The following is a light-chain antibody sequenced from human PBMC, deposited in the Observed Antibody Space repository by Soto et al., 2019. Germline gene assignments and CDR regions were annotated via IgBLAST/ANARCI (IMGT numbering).Light chain of an antibody. Sequence: EIVLTQSPGTQSLSPGERATLSCRASQSVSSNYLAWYQQKPGQAPRLLIYGASSRATGIPDRFSGSGSGTDFTLTISRLEPEDFAVYYCQQYISSPRTFGQGTKVDIK. CDR3: QQYISSPRT. V-gene: IGKV3-20*01. CDR1: QSVSSNY. CDR2: GAS. J-gene: IGKJ1*01.